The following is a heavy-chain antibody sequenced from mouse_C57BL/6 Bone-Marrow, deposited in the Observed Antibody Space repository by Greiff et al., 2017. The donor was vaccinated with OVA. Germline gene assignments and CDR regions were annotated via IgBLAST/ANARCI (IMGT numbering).Heavy chain of an antibody. V-gene: IGHV1-64*01. CDR2: IHPNSGST. D-gene: IGHD1-1*01. CDR1: GYTFTSYW. Sequence: QVQLQQPGAELVKPGASVQLSCKASGYTFTSYWMHWVKQRPGHGLEWIGLIHPNSGSTNYNEKFKSKATLTVDKSSSTAYMQLSSLTSEDSAVYYCARNLITTVVGAMDYWGQGTSGTVSS. CDR3: ARNLITTVVGAMDY. J-gene: IGHJ4*01.